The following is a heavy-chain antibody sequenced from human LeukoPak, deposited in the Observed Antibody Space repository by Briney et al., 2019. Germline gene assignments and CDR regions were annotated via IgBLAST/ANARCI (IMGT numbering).Heavy chain of an antibody. CDR1: GFTFSDYS. D-gene: IGHD5-24*01. J-gene: IGHJ4*02. Sequence: GGSLRLSWAASGFTFSDYSMDWVRQAPGKGLEWISYIGIDRGNTNYADSVKGRLTISGDKAKNSLYLQMSSLRVEDTAVYYCARDYKYAFDNWGQGTLVTVSS. CDR2: IGIDRGNT. V-gene: IGHV3-48*01. CDR3: ARDYKYAFDN.